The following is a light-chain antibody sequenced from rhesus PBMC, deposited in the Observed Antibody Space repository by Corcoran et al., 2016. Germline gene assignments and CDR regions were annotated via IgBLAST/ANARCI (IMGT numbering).Light chain of an antibody. V-gene: IGKV1-46*01. CDR3: QQYYSYPWT. Sequence: DIQMTQSPSSLSASVGDTVTITCRASQSFSSSLAWYQQQPGKAPKLLIYSESSLQSGVPSRFSGSKYWTDFTLPHSSLQPEDIASYYCQQYYSYPWTFGQGTKVEIK. CDR1: QSFSSS. CDR2: SES. J-gene: IGKJ1*01.